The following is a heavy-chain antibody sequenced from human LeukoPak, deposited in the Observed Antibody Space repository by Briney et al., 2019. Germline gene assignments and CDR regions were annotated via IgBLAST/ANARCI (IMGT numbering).Heavy chain of an antibody. CDR3: AARMYSGWPDVFDI. Sequence: ESGPTLVKPTQTLTVTCTFSGFSVSTPGVGVGWIRQPPGKALEWLSLIYCNDDKRYSPSLKSRLTITKDTSKNQVVLTMTNMDPVDTATYYCAARMYSGWPDVFDIWGQGTMVTVSS. D-gene: IGHD6-19*01. J-gene: IGHJ3*02. CDR2: IYCNDDK. V-gene: IGHV2-5*01. CDR1: GFSVSTPGVG.